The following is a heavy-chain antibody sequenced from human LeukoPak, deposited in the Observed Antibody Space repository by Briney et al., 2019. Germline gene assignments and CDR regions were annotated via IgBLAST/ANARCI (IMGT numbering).Heavy chain of an antibody. D-gene: IGHD4-17*01. CDR1: GFTFSSYS. J-gene: IGHJ4*02. CDR3: ASISLRFFDY. Sequence: GGSLRLSCAASGFTFSSYSMNWVRQAPGKGLEWVSYISSSSSTINYADSVKGRFTISRDNAKNSLYLQMNSLRAEDTAVYYCASISLRFFDYWGQGTLVTVSS. CDR2: ISSSSSTI. V-gene: IGHV3-48*01.